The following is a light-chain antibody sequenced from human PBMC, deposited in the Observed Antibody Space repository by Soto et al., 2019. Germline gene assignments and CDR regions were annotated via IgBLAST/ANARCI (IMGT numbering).Light chain of an antibody. V-gene: IGLV2-11*01. J-gene: IGLJ1*01. CDR1: SSDVGGYNY. CDR3: VSYTSSTTYV. Sequence: QSALTQPRSVSGSPGQSVSISCTGTSSDVGGYNYVSWYQQHPGKAPKLMLHDVSKRPSGVPDRFSGSKSGNTASLTISGLQAEDEADYYCVSYTSSTTYVFGTGTKLTVL. CDR2: DVS.